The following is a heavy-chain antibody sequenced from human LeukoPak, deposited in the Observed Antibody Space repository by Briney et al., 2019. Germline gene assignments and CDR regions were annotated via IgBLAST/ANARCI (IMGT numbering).Heavy chain of an antibody. CDR2: ISYDGSNK. CDR3: ARAQIVATIYY. D-gene: IGHD5-12*01. Sequence: PGRSLRLSCAASGFTFSSYAMHWVRQAPGKGLEWVAVISYDGSNKYYADSVKGRFTISRDNSKNTLYLQMNSLRAEDTAVYYCARAQIVATIYYWGQGTLVTVSS. J-gene: IGHJ4*02. CDR1: GFTFSSYA. V-gene: IGHV3-30-3*01.